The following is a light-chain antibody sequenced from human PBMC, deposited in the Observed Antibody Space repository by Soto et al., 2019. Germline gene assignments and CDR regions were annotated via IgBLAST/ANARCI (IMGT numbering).Light chain of an antibody. CDR1: QSVNNK. CDR3: QQHNNWPPIT. CDR2: GAS. Sequence: MLVTHSPATLSASQGERFTLSVSASQSVNNKVVWYQQKPGQAPRLLIFGASTRATGIPARFSGSGSVTEFTLTISSLQSEDFAVYYCQQHNNWPPITFGQGTRLEIK. V-gene: IGKV3-15*01. J-gene: IGKJ5*01.